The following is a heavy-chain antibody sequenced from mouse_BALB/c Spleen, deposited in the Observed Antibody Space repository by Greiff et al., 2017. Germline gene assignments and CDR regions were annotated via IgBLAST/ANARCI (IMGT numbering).Heavy chain of an antibody. CDR1: GFTFSSFG. D-gene: IGHD2-4*01. CDR3: ARDYDYDYAMDY. CDR2: ISSGSSTI. J-gene: IGHJ4*01. V-gene: IGHV5-17*02. Sequence: EVKLMESGGGLVQPGGSRKLSCAASGFTFSSFGMHWVRHAPEKGLEWVAYISSGSSTIYYADTVKGRFTISRDNPKNTLFLQMTSLRSEDTAMYYCARDYDYDYAMDYWGQGTSVTVSS.